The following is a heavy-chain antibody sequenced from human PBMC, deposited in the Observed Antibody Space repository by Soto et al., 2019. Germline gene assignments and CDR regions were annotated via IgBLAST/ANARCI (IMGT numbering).Heavy chain of an antibody. J-gene: IGHJ5*02. V-gene: IGHV2-26*01. Sequence: SGPTLVNPTETLTQTCTVSGFSLSNARMGVSWIRQPPGKALEWLAHIFSNDEKSYSTSLKSRLTISKDTSKSQVVLTMTNMDPVDTATYYCARIMDYYGSGSYYWPGRATNWFDPWGQGTLVTVSS. CDR3: ARIMDYYGSGSYYWPGRATNWFDP. D-gene: IGHD3-10*01. CDR2: IFSNDEK. CDR1: GFSLSNARMG.